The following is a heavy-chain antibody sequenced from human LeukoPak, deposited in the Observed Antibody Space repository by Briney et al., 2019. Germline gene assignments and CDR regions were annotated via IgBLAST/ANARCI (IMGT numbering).Heavy chain of an antibody. CDR1: GFTFSSYG. Sequence: GESLKISCAASGFTFSSYGMHWVRQAPGKGLEWVAVISYDGSNKYYADSVKGRFTISRDNSKNTLYLQMNSLRAEDTAVYYCSGAYFDYWGQGTLVTVSS. V-gene: IGHV3-30*03. CDR2: ISYDGSNK. D-gene: IGHD7-27*01. CDR3: SGAYFDY. J-gene: IGHJ4*02.